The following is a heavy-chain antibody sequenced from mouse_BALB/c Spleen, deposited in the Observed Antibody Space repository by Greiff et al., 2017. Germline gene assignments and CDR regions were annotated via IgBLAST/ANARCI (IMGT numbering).Heavy chain of an antibody. Sequence: QVQLQQSGAELMKPGASVKISCKATGYTFSSYWIEWVKQRPGHGLEWIGEILPGSGSTNYNEKFKGKATFTADTSSNTAYMQLSSLTSEDSAVYYCARGSITTGAMDYWGQGTSVTVSS. CDR2: ILPGSGST. V-gene: IGHV1-9*01. CDR1: GYTFSSYW. D-gene: IGHD1-2*01. J-gene: IGHJ4*01. CDR3: ARGSITTGAMDY.